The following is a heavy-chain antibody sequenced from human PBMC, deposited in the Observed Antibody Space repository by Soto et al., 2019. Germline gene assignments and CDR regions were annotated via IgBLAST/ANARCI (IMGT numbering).Heavy chain of an antibody. J-gene: IGHJ4*02. CDR2: INPNSGGT. V-gene: IGHV1-2*02. CDR3: ARDRTAPYYYDSSGRIRAPDY. D-gene: IGHD3-22*01. CDR1: GYTFTGYY. Sequence: ASVKVSCKASGYTFTGYYMHWVRQAPGQGLEWMGWINPNSGGTNYAQKFQGRVTMTRDTSISTAYMELSRLRSDDTAVYYCARDRTAPYYYDSSGRIRAPDYWGQGTLVTVSS.